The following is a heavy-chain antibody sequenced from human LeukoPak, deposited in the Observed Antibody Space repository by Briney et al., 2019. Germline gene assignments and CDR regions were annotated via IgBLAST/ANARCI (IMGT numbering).Heavy chain of an antibody. CDR2: ISSSSSYI. V-gene: IGHV3-21*01. CDR3: AGSYYDFWSGYYSDYYYCYMDV. D-gene: IGHD3-3*01. CDR1: GFTFSSYS. Sequence: GGSLRLSCAASGFTFSSYSMNWVRQAPGKGLEWVSSISSSSSYIYYADSVKGRFTISRDNAKNSLYLQMNSLRAEDTAVYDCAGSYYDFWSGYYSDYYYCYMDVWGNGTTVTVSS. J-gene: IGHJ6*03.